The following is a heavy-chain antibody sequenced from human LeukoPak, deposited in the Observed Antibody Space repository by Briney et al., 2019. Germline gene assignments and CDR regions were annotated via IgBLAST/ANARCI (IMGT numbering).Heavy chain of an antibody. CDR2: ISSSSSYI. CDR3: ARDLVEYQPLIGD. Sequence: GGSLRLSCAASGFTFSSYSMNWVRQAPGKGLEWVSSISSSSSYIYYADSVKGRFTISRDNAKNSLYLQMNSLRAEDTAVYYCARDLVEYQPLIGDWGQGTLVTVSS. CDR1: GFTFSSYS. J-gene: IGHJ4*02. V-gene: IGHV3-21*01. D-gene: IGHD2-2*01.